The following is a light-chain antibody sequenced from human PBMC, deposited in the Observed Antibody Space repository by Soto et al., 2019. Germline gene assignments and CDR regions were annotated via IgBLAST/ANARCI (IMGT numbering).Light chain of an antibody. CDR3: QQYYRYPWT. Sequence: ALRMTQSPSSFSASTGARVTITCRASQGISSYLAWYQQNPGRAPRLLIYAASTLQSGVPSRFRGSRSGTAFTLTISCMQSEDLATYYCQQYYRYPWTFGQGTKVDIK. J-gene: IGKJ1*01. CDR2: AAS. CDR1: QGISSY. V-gene: IGKV1-8*01.